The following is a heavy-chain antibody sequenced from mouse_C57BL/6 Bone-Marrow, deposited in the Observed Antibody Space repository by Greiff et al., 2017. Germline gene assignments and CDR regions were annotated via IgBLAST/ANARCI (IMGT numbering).Heavy chain of an antibody. D-gene: IGHD1-1*01. V-gene: IGHV3-6*01. CDR1: GYSITSGYY. Sequence: VQLKQSGPGLVKPSPSLSLTCSVTGYSITSGYYWNWIRQFPGNKLEWMGYISYDGSNNYNPSLKNRISITRDTSKNQFFLKLNSVTTEDTATYYCARVGLLYYFDYWGQGTTLTVSS. CDR3: ARVGLLYYFDY. CDR2: ISYDGSN. J-gene: IGHJ2*01.